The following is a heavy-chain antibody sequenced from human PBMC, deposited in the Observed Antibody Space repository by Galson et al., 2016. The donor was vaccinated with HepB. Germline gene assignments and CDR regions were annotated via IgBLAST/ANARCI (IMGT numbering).Heavy chain of an antibody. D-gene: IGHD4-11*01. J-gene: IGHJ4*02. CDR2: IYWDDDK. Sequence: PALVKPTQTLTLPSTFSGFSLNTRGVGVAWIRQPPGKAMEWLALIYWDDDKRYSPSLKTKLTITKDTSANQVVLTVTNMDPVDTATYYCAHRRLDPYSNAYYFDYWAREPWSSSPQ. CDR1: GFSLNTRGVG. CDR3: AHRRLDPYSNAYYFDY. V-gene: IGHV2-5*02.